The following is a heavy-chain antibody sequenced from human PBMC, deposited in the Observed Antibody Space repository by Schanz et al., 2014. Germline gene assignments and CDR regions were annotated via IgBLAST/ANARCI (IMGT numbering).Heavy chain of an antibody. CDR2: IGVDGTTT. CDR1: GFSFGNYG. J-gene: IGHJ3*02. Sequence: EVHLLDSGGGLVQPGGSLRLSCEASGFSFGNYGMSWVRQAPGKGLEWVSVIGVDGTTTYYADSVKGRFTISRDNSKNTLYLQMNSLRAEDTAIYYCAKGRFGELSAFDIWGQGTMVTVSS. D-gene: IGHD3-10*01. CDR3: AKGRFGELSAFDI. V-gene: IGHV3-23*01.